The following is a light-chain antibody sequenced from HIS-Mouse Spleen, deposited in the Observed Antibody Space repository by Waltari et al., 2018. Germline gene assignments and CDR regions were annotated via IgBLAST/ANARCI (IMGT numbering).Light chain of an antibody. V-gene: IGLV2-8*01. Sequence: QSALTPPPSASGSPGQSVTISCTGTSSDVGGYNYVSWYQQHPGKPPKLMIYEVSNRPSGVPDRFSGSKSGNTASLTVSGLQAEDEADYYCSSYAGSNNYVFGTGTKVTVL. CDR2: EVS. CDR1: SSDVGGYNY. J-gene: IGLJ1*01. CDR3: SSYAGSNNYV.